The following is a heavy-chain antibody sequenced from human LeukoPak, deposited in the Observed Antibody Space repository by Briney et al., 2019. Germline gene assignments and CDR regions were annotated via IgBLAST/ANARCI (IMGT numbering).Heavy chain of an antibody. D-gene: IGHD3-22*01. J-gene: IGHJ4*02. V-gene: IGHV4-4*07. CDR2: ISTSGST. CDR3: ARVRYSDSSVLTRKRSYYFDY. Sequence: SETLSLTCSVSGGYISSYYWSWIRQPAGTGLESIGHISTSGSTNYNPSLKSRVTMSVDTSKNQFSLKLSSVTSADTAVYYCARVRYSDSSVLTRKRSYYFDYWGQGTLVTVSS. CDR1: GGYISSYY.